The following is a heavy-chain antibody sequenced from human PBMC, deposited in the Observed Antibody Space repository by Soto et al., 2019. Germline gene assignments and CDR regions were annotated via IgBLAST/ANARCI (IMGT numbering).Heavy chain of an antibody. CDR2: MGYRGNT. CDR1: GGSVSSSSYY. V-gene: IGHV4-39*01. J-gene: IGHJ4*02. CDR3: ARPLRESHFDC. Sequence: PSETLSLTCTVSGGSVSSSSYYWCGIRQPPGKGLEWIGTMGYRGNTYYNPSLKSRVAISVDTSRNQFSLRLSSVTAADTAVYYCARPLRESHFDCWGQGALVTVSS. D-gene: IGHD4-17*01.